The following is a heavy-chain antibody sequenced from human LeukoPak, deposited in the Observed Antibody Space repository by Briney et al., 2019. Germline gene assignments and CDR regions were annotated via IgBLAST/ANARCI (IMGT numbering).Heavy chain of an antibody. CDR3: ARAFSGYSSSWYWDGYYYYYMDV. V-gene: IGHV7-4-1*02. Sequence: ASVKVSCKASGYTFTSYAMNWVRQAPGQGLEWMGWINTNTGNPTYAQGFTGRFVFSLDTSVSTAYLQISSLKAEDTAVYYCARAFSGYSSSWYWDGYYYYYMDVWGKGTTVTVSS. J-gene: IGHJ6*03. D-gene: IGHD6-13*01. CDR1: GYTFTSYA. CDR2: INTNTGNP.